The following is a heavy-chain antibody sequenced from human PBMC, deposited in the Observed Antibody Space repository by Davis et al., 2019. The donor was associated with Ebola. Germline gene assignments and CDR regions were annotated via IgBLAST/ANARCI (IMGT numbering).Heavy chain of an antibody. J-gene: IGHJ6*03. CDR2: INHSGST. CDR3: ARDNWNDSPYYYYYMDV. V-gene: IGHV4-34*01. Sequence: PSETLSLTCAVYGGSFSGYYWSWIRQPPGKGLEWIGEINHSGSTNYNPSLKSRVTISVDTSKNQFSLKLSSVTAADTAVYYCARDNWNDSPYYYYYMDVWGKGTTVTVSS. CDR1: GGSFSGYY. D-gene: IGHD1-20*01.